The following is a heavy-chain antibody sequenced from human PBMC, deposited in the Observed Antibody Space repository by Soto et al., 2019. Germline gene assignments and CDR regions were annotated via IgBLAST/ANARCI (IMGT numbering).Heavy chain of an antibody. V-gene: IGHV4-59*08. Sequence: QVQLQESGPGLVKPSETPSLTCTVSGDYITSHYWSWIRQPPGKGLEWIGYVYHSEKTDSNPSLKSRVTISTDTSKNQISLSLTSVTAADTAVYYCARPKGIAPAIWYFDLWGRGTLVTVSS. D-gene: IGHD6-13*01. CDR1: GDYITSHY. J-gene: IGHJ2*01. CDR3: ARPKGIAPAIWYFDL. CDR2: VYHSEKT.